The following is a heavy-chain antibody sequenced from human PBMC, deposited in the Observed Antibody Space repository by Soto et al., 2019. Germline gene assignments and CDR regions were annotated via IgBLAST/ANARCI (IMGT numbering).Heavy chain of an antibody. J-gene: IGHJ4*02. CDR2: IVVSADSR. CDR1: GFTFSGDG. CDR3: GRRLYSGNFFDV. Sequence: GEALRRSCAASGFTFSGDGLCGVRQAPGKGLEWVSIIVVSADSRFYADSVKGRFTISRETSKNTLYLQMNSLTVEDTAVYYSGRRLYSGNFFDVWGQGTLVTVSS. V-gene: IGHV3-23*01. D-gene: IGHD3-10*02.